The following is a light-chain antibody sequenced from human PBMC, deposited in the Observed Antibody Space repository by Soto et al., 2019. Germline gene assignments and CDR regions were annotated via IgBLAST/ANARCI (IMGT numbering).Light chain of an antibody. CDR3: QQYNNWPPRT. CDR1: QSVSSN. J-gene: IGKJ1*01. CDR2: GAS. Sequence: EIVMTQSPATLSVSPGERATLSCRASQSVSSNLAWYQQKPGQAPRLLIYGASTRATGIPARFSGSGSGTEFTLTSSRLQSEDFAVYYCQQYNNWPPRTFGQGTKVEIK. V-gene: IGKV3-15*01.